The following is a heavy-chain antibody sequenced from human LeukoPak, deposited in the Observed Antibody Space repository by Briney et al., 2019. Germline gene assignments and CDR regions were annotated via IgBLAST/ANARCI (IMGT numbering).Heavy chain of an antibody. D-gene: IGHD3-22*01. J-gene: IGHJ4*02. V-gene: IGHV1-2*02. CDR2: INPNSGGT. CDR3: ARDHRYYDSSGYLGY. CDR1: GYTFTGYY. Sequence: ASVKVSCKASGYTFTGYYMHWVRQAPGQGLEWMGWINPNSGGTNYAQKFQGRVTMTRDTSISTAYMELSRLRSDDTAVYYCARDHRYYDSSGYLGYWGQGTLVNVSS.